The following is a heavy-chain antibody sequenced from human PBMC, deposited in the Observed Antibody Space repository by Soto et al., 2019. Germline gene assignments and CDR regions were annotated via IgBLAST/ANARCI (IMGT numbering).Heavy chain of an antibody. CDR3: AKGGDYVWGSYRPWFDY. CDR1: GFTFSSYA. D-gene: IGHD3-16*02. J-gene: IGHJ4*02. V-gene: IGHV3-23*01. CDR2: ISGSGGST. Sequence: EVQLLESGGGLVQPGGSLRLSCAASGFTFSSYAMSWVRQAPGKGLEWVSAISGSGGSTYYADSVKGRFTISRDNSKNTLYLQMNSLRAEDTAVYYCAKGGDYVWGSYRPWFDYWGQGTLVTVSS.